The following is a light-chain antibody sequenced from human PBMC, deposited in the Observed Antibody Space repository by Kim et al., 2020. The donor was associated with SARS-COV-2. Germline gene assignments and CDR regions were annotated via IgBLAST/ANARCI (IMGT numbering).Light chain of an antibody. J-gene: IGLJ2*01. CDR1: SSDVGGYNY. CDR2: DVS. CDR3: SSYTSSSTPRV. Sequence: QSALTQPASVSGSPGQSITISCTGTSSDVGGYNYVSWYQQHPGKAPILMIYDVSNRPSGVSNRFSGSKSGNTASLTISGLQAEDEADYYCSSYTSSSTPRVFGAGTQLTVL. V-gene: IGLV2-14*03.